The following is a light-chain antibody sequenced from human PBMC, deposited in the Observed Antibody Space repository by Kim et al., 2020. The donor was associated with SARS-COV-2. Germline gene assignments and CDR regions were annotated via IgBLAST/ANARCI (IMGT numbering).Light chain of an antibody. V-gene: IGLV3-19*01. CDR2: GDK. J-gene: IGLJ3*02. CDR3: NSRDSSGNHVL. CDR1: SLRGYY. Sequence: SSELTQDPALSVALGQTDTITCQGDSLRGYYASWFRQKSGQAPILVIYGDKNRPSGIPDRFSGSGSGNTASLTITGAQAEDEADYYCNSRDSSGNHVLFGGGTQLTVL.